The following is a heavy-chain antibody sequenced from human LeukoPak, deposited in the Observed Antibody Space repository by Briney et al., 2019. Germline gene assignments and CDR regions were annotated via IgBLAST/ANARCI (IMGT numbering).Heavy chain of an antibody. V-gene: IGHV3-7*03. CDR2: IKYDGSEK. CDR1: GFTFSSYW. CDR3: GRIREDRHSSGWSDSFDI. D-gene: IGHD6-19*01. J-gene: IGHJ3*02. Sequence: GGSLRLSCAVSGFTFSSYWMTWVRQAPGKGLEWVANIKYDGSEKYYVDSVKGRFTISRDNAKNSLYLQMNSLRAEDTVLYYCGRIREDRHSSGWSDSFDIWGQGTMVTVSS.